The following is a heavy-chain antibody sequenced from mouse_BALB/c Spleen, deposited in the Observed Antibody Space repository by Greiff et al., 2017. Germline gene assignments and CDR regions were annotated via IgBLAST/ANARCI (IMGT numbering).Heavy chain of an antibody. CDR1: GFTFSSFG. D-gene: IGHD2-4*01. J-gene: IGHJ4*01. CDR3: ARSGSIYYDCDYAMDY. Sequence: EVQLQESGGGLVQPGGSRKLSCAASGFTFSSFGMHWVRQAPEKGLEWVAYISSGSSTIYYADTVKGRFTISRDNPKNTLFLQMTSLRSEDTAMYYYARSGSIYYDCDYAMDYWGQGTSVTVSS. CDR2: ISSGSSTI. V-gene: IGHV5-17*02.